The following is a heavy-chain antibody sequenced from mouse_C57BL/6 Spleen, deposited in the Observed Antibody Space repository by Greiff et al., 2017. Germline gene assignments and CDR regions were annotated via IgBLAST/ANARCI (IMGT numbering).Heavy chain of an antibody. J-gene: IGHJ2*01. Sequence: VQLQESGAELARPGASVKLSCKASGYTFTSYGISWVKQRTGQGLEWIGEIYPRSGNTYYNEKFKGKATLTADKSSSTAYMELRSLTSEDSAVYFCARSGDYPYFDYWGQGTTLTVSS. D-gene: IGHD2-4*01. V-gene: IGHV1-81*01. CDR1: GYTFTSYG. CDR3: ARSGDYPYFDY. CDR2: IYPRSGNT.